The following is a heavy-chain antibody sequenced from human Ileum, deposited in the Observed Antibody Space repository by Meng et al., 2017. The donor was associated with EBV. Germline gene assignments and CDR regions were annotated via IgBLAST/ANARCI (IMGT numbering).Heavy chain of an antibody. CDR2: IYNSGST. Sequence: VQLQASGPGLVKPSETLSLTCSVSGGSVSSGGNYWSWIRQPPGKGLEWIGYIYNSGSTNYNPSLKSRVTISVDTSKNQFSLKLSSVTAADTAVYYCARDGYSSGSDWGQGTLVTVSS. J-gene: IGHJ4*02. CDR1: GGSVSSGGNY. D-gene: IGHD6-19*01. V-gene: IGHV4-61*08. CDR3: ARDGYSSGSD.